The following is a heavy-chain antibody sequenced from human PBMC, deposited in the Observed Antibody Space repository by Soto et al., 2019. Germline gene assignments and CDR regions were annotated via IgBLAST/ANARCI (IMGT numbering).Heavy chain of an antibody. J-gene: IGHJ3*02. V-gene: IGHV1-18*01. CDR1: GYTFTSYG. Sequence: GASVKVSCKASGYTFTSYGISWVRQAPGQGLEWMGWISAYNGNTNYAQKLQGRVTMTTDTSTSTAYMELRSLRSDDTAVYYCARDTIYYDSSGYSPSDAFDIWGQGTMVTVSS. D-gene: IGHD3-22*01. CDR2: ISAYNGNT. CDR3: ARDTIYYDSSGYSPSDAFDI.